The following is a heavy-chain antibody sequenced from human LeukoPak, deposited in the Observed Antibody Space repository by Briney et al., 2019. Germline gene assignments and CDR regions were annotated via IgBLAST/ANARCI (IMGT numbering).Heavy chain of an antibody. Sequence: SETLSLNCAVYGGSFSGYYWSWIRQPPGKGLEWIGEINHSGSPNSNPSLKSRVTISVDTSKNQFSLKLSSVTAADTAVYYCASAQTDSSGDAFDIWGQGTMVTVSS. J-gene: IGHJ3*02. D-gene: IGHD3-22*01. CDR3: ASAQTDSSGDAFDI. CDR2: INHSGSP. V-gene: IGHV4-34*01. CDR1: GGSFSGYY.